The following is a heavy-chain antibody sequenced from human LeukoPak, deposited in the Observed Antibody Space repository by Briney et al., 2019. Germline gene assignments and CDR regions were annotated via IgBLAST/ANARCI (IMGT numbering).Heavy chain of an antibody. CDR1: GFTFSSYS. D-gene: IGHD5-12*01. CDR3: AGEDEWPREENAFDI. V-gene: IGHV3-21*01. Sequence: GGSLRLSCAASGFTFSSYSMNWVRQAPGKGLEWVSSISSSSSYIYYADSVKGRFTISRDNAKNSLYLQMNSLRAEDTAVYYCAGEDEWPREENAFDIWGQGTMVTVSS. J-gene: IGHJ3*02. CDR2: ISSSSSYI.